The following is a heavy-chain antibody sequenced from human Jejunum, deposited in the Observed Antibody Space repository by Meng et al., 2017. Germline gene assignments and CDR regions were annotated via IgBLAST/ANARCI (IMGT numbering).Heavy chain of an antibody. V-gene: IGHV2-5*02. CDR1: GCSLSTTGVG. CDR2: IYWDDDK. J-gene: IGHJ5*02. Sequence: QITLQESAPTLVKPPQTLTLTCTFPGCSLSTTGVGVGWIRQPPGKALEWLALIYWDDDKRYSPSLRSRLTITKDTSKNQVVLTMTNMDPVDTATYYCTRRPGIAKNWCDPWGQRNLVTVSS. D-gene: IGHD6-13*01. CDR3: TRRPGIAKNWCDP.